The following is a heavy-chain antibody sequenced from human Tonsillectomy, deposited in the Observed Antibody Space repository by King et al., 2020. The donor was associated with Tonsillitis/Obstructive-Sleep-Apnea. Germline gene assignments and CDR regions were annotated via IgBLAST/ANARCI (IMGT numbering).Heavy chain of an antibody. V-gene: IGHV3-74*01. CDR2: INSDGSST. CDR1: GFTFSSYW. J-gene: IGHJ6*02. D-gene: IGHD5-18*01. CDR3: ARELDTAMVLYYYYGMDV. Sequence: EVQLVESGGGLVQPGGSLRLSCAASGFTFSSYWMHWVRQAPGKGLVWVSRINSDGSSTSYADSVKGRFTISRDNAKNTLYLQMNSLRAEDTAVYYCARELDTAMVLYYYYGMDVWGQGTTVTVSS.